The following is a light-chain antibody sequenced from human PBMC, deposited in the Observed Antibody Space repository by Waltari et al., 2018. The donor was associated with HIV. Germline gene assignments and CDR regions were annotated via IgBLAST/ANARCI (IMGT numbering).Light chain of an antibody. CDR1: SSNIENEN. CDR3: VGWDSRLRGYV. CDR2: KDT. J-gene: IGLJ1*01. Sequence: QSVLTQPPSASGAPGHRVTISCSGSSSNIENENVYWYQQFPGAAPKLLIYKDTQRPSGVPDRFTGSKSGTSASLAIGGLRSDDEADYYCVGWDSRLRGYVFGAGTKVTVL. V-gene: IGLV1-47*01.